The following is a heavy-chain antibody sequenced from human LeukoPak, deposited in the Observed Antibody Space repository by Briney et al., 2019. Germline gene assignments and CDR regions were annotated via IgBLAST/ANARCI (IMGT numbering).Heavy chain of an antibody. D-gene: IGHD2-8*01. CDR3: TTDSNDGGPRSYYYYGMDV. CDR1: GFTFSNAW. V-gene: IGHV3-15*01. Sequence: GGSLRLSCAASGFTFSNAWMSWVRQAPGKGLEWVGRIKSKTDGGTTDYAAPVKGRFTISRDDSKNTLYLQMNSLKTEDTAVYYCTTDSNDGGPRSYYYYGMDVWGQGTTVTVSS. J-gene: IGHJ6*02. CDR2: IKSKTDGGTT.